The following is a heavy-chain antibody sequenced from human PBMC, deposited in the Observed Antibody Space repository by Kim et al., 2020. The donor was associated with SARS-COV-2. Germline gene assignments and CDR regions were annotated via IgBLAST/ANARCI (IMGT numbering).Heavy chain of an antibody. CDR3: TTGPNWNDNKRGAFDI. CDR1: GFTFSNAW. D-gene: IGHD1-1*01. V-gene: IGHV3-15*01. CDR2: IKSKTDGGTT. J-gene: IGHJ3*02. Sequence: GGSLRLSCAASGFTFSNAWMSWVRQAPGKGLEWVGRIKSKTDGGTTDYAAPVKGRFTISRDDSKNTLYLQMNSLKTEDTAVYYCTTGPNWNDNKRGAFDIWGQGTMVTVSS.